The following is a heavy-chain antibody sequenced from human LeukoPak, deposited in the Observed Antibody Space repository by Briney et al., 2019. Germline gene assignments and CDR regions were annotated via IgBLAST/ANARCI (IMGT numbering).Heavy chain of an antibody. CDR2: IYTSGST. CDR3: ARDSLVATITPSYFDY. J-gene: IGHJ4*02. CDR1: GGSISSYY. D-gene: IGHD5-12*01. Sequence: SETLSLTCTVSGGSISSYYWSWIRQPAGKGLEWIGHIYTSGSTNYNPSLKSRVTMSVDTSKNQFSLRLSSVTAADTAVYYCARDSLVATITPSYFDYWGQGTLVTVSS. V-gene: IGHV4-4*07.